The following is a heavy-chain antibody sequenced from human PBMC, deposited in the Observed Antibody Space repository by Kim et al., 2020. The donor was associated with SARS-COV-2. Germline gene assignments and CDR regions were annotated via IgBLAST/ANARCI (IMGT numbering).Heavy chain of an antibody. V-gene: IGHV3-49*04. D-gene: IGHD2-8*01. Sequence: GGSLRLSCKTSGFNSSDYAMAWVRQAPGKGLEFVGFIRSEAHGGTTEDAASVKGRFIISRDDSKGIAYLQMSALKTEDTALYYCTRTSFYCTKTMCYEAGTFNHWGQGTLVTVSS. CDR3: TRTSFYCTKTMCYEAGTFNH. CDR2: IRSEAHGGTT. CDR1: GFNSSDYA. J-gene: IGHJ4*02.